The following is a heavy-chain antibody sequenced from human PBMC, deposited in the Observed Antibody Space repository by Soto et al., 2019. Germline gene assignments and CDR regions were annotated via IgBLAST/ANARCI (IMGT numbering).Heavy chain of an antibody. V-gene: IGHV3-33*01. CDR1: GFTFSSYG. CDR2: IWYDGSNK. J-gene: IGHJ6*03. Sequence: GGSLRLSCAASGFTFSSYGMHWVRQAPGKGLEWVAVIWYDGSNKYYADSVKGRFTISRDNAKNTLYLQMNSLRADDTAVYYCARVRVPRLSYYYIDVWGKGTSVTLSS. CDR3: ARVRVPRLSYYYIDV. D-gene: IGHD3-10*01.